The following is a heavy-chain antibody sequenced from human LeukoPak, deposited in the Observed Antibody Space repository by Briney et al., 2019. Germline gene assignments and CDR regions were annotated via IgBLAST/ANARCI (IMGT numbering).Heavy chain of an antibody. CDR3: ARAAHDPVIWFDP. D-gene: IGHD1-1*01. J-gene: IGHJ5*02. V-gene: IGHV4-31*03. Sequence: PSETLSLTCTVSGGSISSGGYYWSWIRQHPGKGLEWIGYIYYSGSTYYNPSLKSRVTISVDTSKNQFSLKLSSVTAADTAVYYCARAAHDPVIWFDPWGQGTLVTVSS. CDR1: GGSISSGGYY. CDR2: IYYSGST.